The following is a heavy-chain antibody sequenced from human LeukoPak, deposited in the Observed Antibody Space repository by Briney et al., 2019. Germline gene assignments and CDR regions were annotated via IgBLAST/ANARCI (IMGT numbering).Heavy chain of an antibody. V-gene: IGHV1-2*02. CDR3: ARDTSAGTPFDY. D-gene: IGHD6-19*01. CDR1: GYTFTGYY. Sequence: ASVKVSCKASGYTFTGYYMHWVRQAPGQGLEWMGWINPNSGGTNYAQKLQGRVTMTRDTSISTAYMELSRLRSDDTAVYYCARDTSAGTPFDYWGQGTLVTVSS. CDR2: INPNSGGT. J-gene: IGHJ4*02.